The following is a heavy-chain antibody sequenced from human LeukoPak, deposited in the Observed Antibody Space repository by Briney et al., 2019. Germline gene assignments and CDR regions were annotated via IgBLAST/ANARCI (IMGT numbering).Heavy chain of an antibody. D-gene: IGHD4-17*01. Sequence: LPGGSLRLSCAASGFTFSGSALHWVRQAPGKGLVWVSRINSDGSSTSYADSVKGRFTISRDNAKNTLYLQMNSLRAEDTAVYYCARVALAYGDYLGAFDIWGQGTMVTVSS. V-gene: IGHV3-74*01. CDR3: ARVALAYGDYLGAFDI. CDR1: GFTFSGSA. CDR2: INSDGSST. J-gene: IGHJ3*02.